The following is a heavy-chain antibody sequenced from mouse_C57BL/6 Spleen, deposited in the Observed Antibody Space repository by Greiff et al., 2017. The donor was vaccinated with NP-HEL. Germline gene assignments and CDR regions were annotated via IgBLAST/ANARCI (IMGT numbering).Heavy chain of an antibody. J-gene: IGHJ1*03. CDR1: GFTFSDYY. CDR3: ARDREGYFDV. D-gene: IGHD3-3*01. CDR2: INYDGSST. V-gene: IGHV5-16*01. Sequence: DVQLVESEGGLVQPGSSMKLSCTASGFTFSDYYMAWVRQVPEKGLEWVANINYDGSSTYYLDSLKSRFIISRDNAKNILYLQMSSLKSEDTATYYCARDREGYFDVWGTGTTVTVSS.